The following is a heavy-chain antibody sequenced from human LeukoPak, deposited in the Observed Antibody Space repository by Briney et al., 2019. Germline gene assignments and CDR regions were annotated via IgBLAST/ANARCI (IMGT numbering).Heavy chain of an antibody. Sequence: SETLSLTCTVSGGSISTRNYYWGWIRQPPGKGLEWIGNIYYSGSTSYNPSLKSRVTISVDTSKNQFSLKLTSVTAADTAVYHCASQGANLFSTMAASGYFDYWGQGALVTVST. CDR3: ASQGANLFSTMAASGYFDY. CDR2: IYYSGST. D-gene: IGHD6-13*01. J-gene: IGHJ4*02. V-gene: IGHV4-39*01. CDR1: GGSISTRNYY.